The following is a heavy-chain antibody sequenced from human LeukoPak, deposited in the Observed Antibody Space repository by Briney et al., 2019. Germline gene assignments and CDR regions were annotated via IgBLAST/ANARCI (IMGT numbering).Heavy chain of an antibody. D-gene: IGHD1-1*01. CDR1: GGSFSGYY. CDR2: INHSGST. J-gene: IGHJ4*02. Sequence: SETLSLTCAVYGGSFSGYYRSWIRQPPGKGLEWIGEINHSGSTNYNPSLKSRVTISVDTSKNQFSLKLSSVTAADTAVYYCARARARGGYNSRILDYWGQGTLVTVSS. CDR3: ARARARGGYNSRILDY. V-gene: IGHV4-34*01.